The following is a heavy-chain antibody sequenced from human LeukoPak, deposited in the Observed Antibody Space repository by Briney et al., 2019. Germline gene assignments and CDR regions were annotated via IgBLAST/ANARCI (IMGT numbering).Heavy chain of an antibody. J-gene: IGHJ3*01. V-gene: IGHV4-34*01. CDR2: INHSGST. CDR3: ALYYDFWSGYPH. Sequence: SETLALNCAVYGGSFSGYYWSWIRQPPGKGIKWIGEINHSGSTNYNPSLKSRVTISVDTSKNQFSLKLSSVTAADTAVYYCALYYDFWSGYPHWGQGTMVTVSS. D-gene: IGHD3-3*01. CDR1: GGSFSGYY.